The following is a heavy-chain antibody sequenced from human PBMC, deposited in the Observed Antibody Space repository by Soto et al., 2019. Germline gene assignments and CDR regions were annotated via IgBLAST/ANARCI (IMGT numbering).Heavy chain of an antibody. Sequence: QLQLVQSGGAVKTPGASVKVSCTTSGYTFTRPGISWVRQAPGQGLEWMGWISTYNGKTDYAQKFQGRVTMTADTRTSTVYMEVRSLRSDDTAVYYCARLLTEGATYREDAFDMWGQGTKVTVSS. V-gene: IGHV1-18*01. D-gene: IGHD1-26*01. CDR1: GYTFTRPG. CDR2: ISTYNGKT. J-gene: IGHJ3*02. CDR3: ARLLTEGATYREDAFDM.